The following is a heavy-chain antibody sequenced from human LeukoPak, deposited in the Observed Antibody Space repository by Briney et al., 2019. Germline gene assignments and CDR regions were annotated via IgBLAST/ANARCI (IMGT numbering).Heavy chain of an antibody. D-gene: IGHD3-10*01. CDR2: IYHSGST. CDR3: ASDSGVGIY. V-gene: IGHV4-39*07. Sequence: SETLSLTCTVSGGSISSSSYYWDWIRQPPGKGLEWIGYIYHSGSTYYNPSLKSRVTISVDRSKNQFSLKLSSVTAADTAVYYCASDSGVGIYWGQGTLVTVSS. J-gene: IGHJ4*02. CDR1: GGSISSSSYY.